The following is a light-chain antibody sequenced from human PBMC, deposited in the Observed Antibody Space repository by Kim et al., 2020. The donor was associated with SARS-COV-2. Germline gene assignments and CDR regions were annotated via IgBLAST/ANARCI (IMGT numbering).Light chain of an antibody. CDR3: CSYAGSSTVV. CDR1: SSDVGSYNL. J-gene: IGLJ2*01. Sequence: QSASVSGSPGQSITISCTGTSSDVGSYNLVSWYQQHPGKAPKLMIYEVSKRPSGVSNRFSGSKSGNTASLTISGLQAEDEADYYCCSYAGSSTVV. CDR2: EVS. V-gene: IGLV2-23*02.